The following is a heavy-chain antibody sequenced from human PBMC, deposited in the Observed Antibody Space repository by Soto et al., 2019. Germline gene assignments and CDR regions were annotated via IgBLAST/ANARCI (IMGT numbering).Heavy chain of an antibody. J-gene: IGHJ6*02. D-gene: IGHD3-10*01. Sequence: GGSLRLSCAASGFTFSSYAMSWVRQAPGKGLEWVSAISGSGGSTYYADSVKGRFTISRDNSKNTLYLQMNSLRAEDTAVYYCAKASFPQYYYGMDVWGQGTTVTVSS. CDR1: GFTFSSYA. CDR3: AKASFPQYYYGMDV. V-gene: IGHV3-23*01. CDR2: ISGSGGST.